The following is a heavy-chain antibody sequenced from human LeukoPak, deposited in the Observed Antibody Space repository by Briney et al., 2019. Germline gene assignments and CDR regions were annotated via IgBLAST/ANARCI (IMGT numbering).Heavy chain of an antibody. J-gene: IGHJ4*02. CDR3: ARGPAGWELEWDTGFDD. D-gene: IGHD1-26*01. Sequence: GGSLRLSCAASGFSVSTSYMSWVRQAPGKGLEWVSIIHSGGNRYYADSVKGRFSISRDNSKNTLYLQMNSLRVEDTAVYYCARGPAGWELEWDTGFDDWGQGTLVTVSS. CDR1: GFSVSTSY. V-gene: IGHV3-53*01. CDR2: IHSGGNR.